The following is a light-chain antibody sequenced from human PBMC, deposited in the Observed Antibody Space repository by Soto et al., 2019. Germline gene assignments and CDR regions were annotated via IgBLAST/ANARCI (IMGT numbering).Light chain of an antibody. V-gene: IGLV2-14*01. CDR3: SSYTSSSTRCV. CDR2: EVS. J-gene: IGLJ1*01. Sequence: QSALTQPASVSGSPGQSIIISCTGTSSDVGGYNYVSWYQQHPGKAPKLMIYEVSNRPSGVSNRFSGSKSGNTASLTISGLQAEDEADYYCSSYTSSSTRCVFGTGTKVTVL. CDR1: SSDVGGYNY.